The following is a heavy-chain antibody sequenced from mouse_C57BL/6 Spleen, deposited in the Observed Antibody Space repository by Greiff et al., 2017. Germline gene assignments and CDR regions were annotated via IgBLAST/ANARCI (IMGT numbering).Heavy chain of an antibody. CDR1: GYTFTSYW. J-gene: IGHJ2*01. Sequence: QVQLQQPGAELVKPGASVKLSCKASGYTFTSYWMHWVKQRPGQGLEWIGEIDPCTGYTNYNQKFKGKATLTVDTSSSTAYMQLSSLTSEDSAVYDCARWPDGGGYFDGWGQGTTLTVSS. CDR3: ARWPDGGGYFDG. D-gene: IGHD1-1*02. V-gene: IGHV1-50*01. CDR2: IDPCTGYT.